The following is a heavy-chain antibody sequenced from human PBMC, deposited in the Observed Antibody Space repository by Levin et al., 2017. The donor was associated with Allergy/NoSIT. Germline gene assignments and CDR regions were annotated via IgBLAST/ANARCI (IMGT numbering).Heavy chain of an antibody. D-gene: IGHD6-19*01. Sequence: LSLTCAASGFTFRSYAMHWVRQAPGKGLEWVAVISYDGSNKYYADSVKGRFTISRDNSKNTLYLQMNSLRAEDTAVYYCEGIAVAGTQYFDYWGQGTLVTVSS. J-gene: IGHJ4*02. CDR2: ISYDGSNK. CDR3: EGIAVAGTQYFDY. CDR1: GFTFRSYA. V-gene: IGHV3-30-3*01.